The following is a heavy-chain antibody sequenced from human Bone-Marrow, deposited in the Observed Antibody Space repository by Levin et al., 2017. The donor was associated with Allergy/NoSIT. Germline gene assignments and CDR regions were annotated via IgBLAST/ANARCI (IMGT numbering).Heavy chain of an antibody. CDR3: ARPGLYNWNYAAFDI. CDR1: GYSFTSYW. J-gene: IGHJ3*02. CDR2: IYPGDSDT. V-gene: IGHV5-51*01. D-gene: IGHD1-7*01. Sequence: PGESLKISCKGSGYSFTSYWIGWVRQMPGKGLEWMGIIYPGDSDTRYSPSFQGQVTISADKSISTAYLQWSSLKASDTAMYYCARPGLYNWNYAAFDIWGQGTMVTVSS.